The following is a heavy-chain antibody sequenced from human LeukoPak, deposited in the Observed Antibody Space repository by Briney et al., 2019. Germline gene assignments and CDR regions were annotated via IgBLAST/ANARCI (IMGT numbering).Heavy chain of an antibody. CDR2: IYSTGNT. V-gene: IGHV3-66*01. CDR1: GFVVSSNY. CDR3: ASSRSRYCSSTICWGDWFDP. D-gene: IGHD2-2*01. J-gene: IGHJ5*02. Sequence: GGSLRLSCAASGFVVSSNYMSWVRQAPGKGLEWVSVIYSTGNTYYADSVKGRFIISRDNSKNTLYLQMNSLRAEDTAVYYCASSRSRYCSSTICWGDWFDPWGQGTQVTVSS.